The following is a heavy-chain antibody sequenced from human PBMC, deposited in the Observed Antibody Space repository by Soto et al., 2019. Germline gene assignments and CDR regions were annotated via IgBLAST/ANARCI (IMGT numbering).Heavy chain of an antibody. Sequence: QLQLQESGSGLVRPSQTLSLTCAVSGGSISSGGYSWNRIRQPAGTGLEWIGYIYHSGSTLYNPSLRRRVTISVDKSKNQFSLKLSSVTAADTAVYYGASDQLEGNWFDPWGQGTLVTVSS. V-gene: IGHV4-30-2*01. J-gene: IGHJ5*02. CDR3: ASDQLEGNWFDP. CDR2: IYHSGST. D-gene: IGHD1-1*01. CDR1: GGSISSGGYS.